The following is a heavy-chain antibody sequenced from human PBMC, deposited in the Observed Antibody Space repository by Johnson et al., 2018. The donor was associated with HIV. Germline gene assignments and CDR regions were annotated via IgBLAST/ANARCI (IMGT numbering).Heavy chain of an antibody. D-gene: IGHD3-10*01. Sequence: EVQLVESGGGLVQPVGSLRLSCAASGFTFTTYAMNWVRQAPGKGLEWVSGIVGSGGSTYHADSVKGRFTISRDNSNNMLYLQMNSLRAEDTAVYYCAKEGITMEVDIWGQGTMVTVSS. CDR3: AKEGITMEVDI. CDR2: IVGSGGST. CDR1: GFTFTTYA. V-gene: IGHV3-23*04. J-gene: IGHJ3*02.